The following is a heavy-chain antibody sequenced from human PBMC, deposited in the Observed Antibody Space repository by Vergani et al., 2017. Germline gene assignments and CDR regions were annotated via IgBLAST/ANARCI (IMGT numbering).Heavy chain of an antibody. CDR2: INPNSGNT. CDR1: GYTFTSYD. D-gene: IGHD5/OR15-5a*01. Sequence: QVQLVQSGAEVKKPGASVKVSCKASGYTFTSYDINWVRQATGQGLEWMGWINPNSGNTGYAQKFQGRVTMTRNTSISTAYMELSSLRSEDTAVYYCATSTRVYGSRFDYWGQGTLVTVSS. J-gene: IGHJ4*02. CDR3: ATSTRVYGSRFDY. V-gene: IGHV1-8*01.